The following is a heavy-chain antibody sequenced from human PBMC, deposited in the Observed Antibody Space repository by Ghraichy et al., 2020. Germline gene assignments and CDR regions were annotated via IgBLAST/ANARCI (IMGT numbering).Heavy chain of an antibody. J-gene: IGHJ4*02. CDR1: GFTFDDYA. CDR3: AKELYSYGLGY. Sequence: GGSLRLSCAASGFTFDDYAMHWVRQAPGKGLEWVSGISWNSGSIGYADSVKGRFTISRDNAKNSLYLQMNSLRAEDTALYYCAKELYSYGLGYWGQGTLVTVSS. D-gene: IGHD5-18*01. CDR2: ISWNSGSI. V-gene: IGHV3-9*01.